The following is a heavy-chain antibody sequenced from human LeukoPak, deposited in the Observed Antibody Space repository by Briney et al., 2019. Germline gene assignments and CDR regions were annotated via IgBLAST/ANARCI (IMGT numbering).Heavy chain of an antibody. Sequence: GGSLRLSCAASGFSVSNNYMRWVRQAPGKGLEWVTVIWYDGSNKYYADSVKGRFTISRDNSKNTLYLQMNSLRAEDTAVYYCARGHKLWFRELSFDYWGQGTLVTVSS. V-gene: IGHV3-33*08. CDR1: GFSVSNNY. CDR3: ARGHKLWFRELSFDY. J-gene: IGHJ4*02. CDR2: IWYDGSNK. D-gene: IGHD3-10*01.